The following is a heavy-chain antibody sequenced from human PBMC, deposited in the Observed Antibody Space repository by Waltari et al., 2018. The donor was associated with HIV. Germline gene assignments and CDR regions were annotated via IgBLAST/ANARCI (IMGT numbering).Heavy chain of an antibody. CDR3: AKGPVYGGRTDFFDF. CDR1: GFRVSTLW. V-gene: IGHV3-7*01. CDR2: VKQGGSEK. J-gene: IGHJ4*02. Sequence: EVQLVESGGGLVQPGGSLRLSCAASGFRVSTLWMHWVRQAPGKGLEWVANVKQGGSEKYYLDSVKGRFTISRDDAENSLYLQMNSLRAEDTAVYYCAKGPVYGGRTDFFDFWGQGTLVTVSS. D-gene: IGHD2-8*01.